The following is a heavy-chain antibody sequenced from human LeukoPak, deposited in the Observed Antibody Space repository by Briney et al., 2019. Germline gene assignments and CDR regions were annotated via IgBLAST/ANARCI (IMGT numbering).Heavy chain of an antibody. CDR3: ARQGYCSSTSCYNRGFFDY. D-gene: IGHD2-2*01. CDR2: IYFGGST. V-gene: IGHV4-39*01. Sequence: SETLSLTCTVSGGSISSSSYYWGWIRQPPGKGLEWFGRIYFGGSTNYNPSLKSRVTIYVDTSRNQFSLKLSSVTAADTAVYYCARQGYCSSTSCYNRGFFDYWGQGTLVTVSS. J-gene: IGHJ4*02. CDR1: GGSISSSSYY.